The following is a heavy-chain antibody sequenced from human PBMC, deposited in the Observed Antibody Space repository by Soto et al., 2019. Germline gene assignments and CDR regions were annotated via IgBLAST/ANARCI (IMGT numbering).Heavy chain of an antibody. CDR1: GFNFNNQA. D-gene: IGHD2-15*01. CDR2: ISGSGATS. Sequence: QLLESGGGLVQPGGSLRLSCTASGFNFNNQAMSWIRQAPGKGLEWVSTISGSGATSLYADSVKGRFTIFKDSSQAYLDLKSLRVEVEATYYCAKTEAMVVVAVQPRWFDSCGRGTLVTVS. V-gene: IGHV3-23*01. CDR3: AKTEAMVVVAVQPRWFDS. J-gene: IGHJ5*01.